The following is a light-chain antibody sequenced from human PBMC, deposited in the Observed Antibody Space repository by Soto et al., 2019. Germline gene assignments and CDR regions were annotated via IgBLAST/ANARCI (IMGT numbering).Light chain of an antibody. J-gene: IGKJ1*01. CDR3: QQSYSTAWT. Sequence: AIRMTQSPSSLSASTGDRVTITCRASQGISSYLAWYQQKPGKAPKLLIFAASSLQSGVPSRFSGRRSGTEFTLNISSLQPADVGTYYCQQSYSTAWTFGQGTKVDIK. CDR1: QGISSY. V-gene: IGKV1-8*01. CDR2: AAS.